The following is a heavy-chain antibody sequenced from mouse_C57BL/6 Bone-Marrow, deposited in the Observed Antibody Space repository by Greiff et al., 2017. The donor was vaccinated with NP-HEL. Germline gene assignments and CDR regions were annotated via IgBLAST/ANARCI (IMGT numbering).Heavy chain of an antibody. D-gene: IGHD2-3*01. Sequence: QVQLQQSGAELVRPGTSVKVSCKASGYAFTNYLIEWVKQRPGQGLEWIGVINPGSGGTNYNEKFKGKATLTADKSSSTAYMQLSSLTSEDSAVYFCARGIYDGYRGYFDYWGHGTTLTVSS. CDR2: INPGSGGT. CDR1: GYAFTNYL. V-gene: IGHV1-54*01. J-gene: IGHJ2*01. CDR3: ARGIYDGYRGYFDY.